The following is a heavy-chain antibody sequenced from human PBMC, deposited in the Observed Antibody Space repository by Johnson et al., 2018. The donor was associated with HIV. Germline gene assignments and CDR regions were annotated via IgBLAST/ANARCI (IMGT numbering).Heavy chain of an antibody. CDR1: GFSFSSYG. J-gene: IGHJ3*02. CDR2: IRYDGRNK. Sequence: QVQLVESGGGVVQPGGSLRLSCAASGFSFSSYGMHWVRQAPGKGLEWVAFIRYDGRNKYYADSVKGRFTISRDNSKNTVYLQMNSLRAEDTAVYYCARDYYDSSGYHHAFDIWGQGTMVTVSS. CDR3: ARDYYDSSGYHHAFDI. D-gene: IGHD3-22*01. V-gene: IGHV3-30*02.